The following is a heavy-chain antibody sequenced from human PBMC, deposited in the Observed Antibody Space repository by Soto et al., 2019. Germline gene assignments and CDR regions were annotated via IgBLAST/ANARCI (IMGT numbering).Heavy chain of an antibody. CDR2: IYHSGST. V-gene: IGHV4-4*02. D-gene: IGHD3-16*01. Sequence: QVQLQESGPGLVKPSGTLSLTCAVSDDSISSKNWWAWVRQPPGKGLEWIGEIYHSGSTNYNPSLKSRVTISLDKSKNHFSLGLNSVTAADTAMYYCARVNRWASVWVGIDYRGQGTLVTVSS. CDR1: DDSISSKNW. CDR3: ARVNRWASVWVGIDY. J-gene: IGHJ4*02.